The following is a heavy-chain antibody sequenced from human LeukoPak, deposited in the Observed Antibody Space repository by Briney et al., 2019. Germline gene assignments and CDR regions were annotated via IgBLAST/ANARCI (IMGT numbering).Heavy chain of an antibody. CDR2: INPSGGST. CDR1: GYTFTSYY. V-gene: IGHV1-46*01. J-gene: IGHJ4*02. CDR3: ATPPTYYYDSSGYLAS. Sequence: GASVKVSCKASGYTFTSYYMHWVRQAPGQGLEWMGIINPSGGSTSYAQKFQGRVTMTRDMSTSTVYMELSSLRSEDTAVYYCATPPTYYYDSSGYLASWGQGTLVTVSS. D-gene: IGHD3-22*01.